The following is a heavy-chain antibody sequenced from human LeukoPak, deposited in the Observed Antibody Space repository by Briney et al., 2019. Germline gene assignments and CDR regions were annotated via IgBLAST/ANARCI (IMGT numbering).Heavy chain of an antibody. Sequence: GGSLRLSCAASGFTFSSYAMTWVRHAQGQGLEWVSAISDRDNKYYADSVKGRFTISRDKSKIALYLQMYDLRAVDTGICYLTKCGARYYSSCSGYYWGQGTLVTVSS. CDR2: ISDRDNK. V-gene: IGHV3-23*01. D-gene: IGHD6-13*01. CDR3: TKCGARYYSSCSGYY. CDR1: GFTFSSYA. J-gene: IGHJ4*02.